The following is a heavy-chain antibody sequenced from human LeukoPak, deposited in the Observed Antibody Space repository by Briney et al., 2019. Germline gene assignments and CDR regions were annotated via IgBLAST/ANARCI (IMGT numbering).Heavy chain of an antibody. V-gene: IGHV4-30-4*01. D-gene: IGHD3-9*01. CDR3: ARELLRYFDWLGDAFDI. CDR2: IYYSGST. Sequence: PSQTLSLTCTVSGGSISSGDYYWSWIRQPPGKGLEWIGYIYYSGSTYYNPSLKSRVTISVDTSKNQFSLKLSSVTAADTAVYYCARELLRYFDWLGDAFDIWGQGTMVTVSS. J-gene: IGHJ3*02. CDR1: GGSISSGDYY.